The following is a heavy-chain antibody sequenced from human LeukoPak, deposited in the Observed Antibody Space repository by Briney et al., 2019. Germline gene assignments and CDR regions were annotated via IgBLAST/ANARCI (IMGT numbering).Heavy chain of an antibody. D-gene: IGHD3-3*01. V-gene: IGHV3-30*02. Sequence: TGGSLRLSCAASGFTFSSYGMHWVRQAPGKGLEWVAFIRYDGSNKYYADSVKGRFTISRDNSKNTLYLQMNSLRAEDTAVYYCAKDIKFGVVPNWFDPWGQGTLVTVSS. CDR2: IRYDGSNK. CDR1: GFTFSSYG. CDR3: AKDIKFGVVPNWFDP. J-gene: IGHJ5*02.